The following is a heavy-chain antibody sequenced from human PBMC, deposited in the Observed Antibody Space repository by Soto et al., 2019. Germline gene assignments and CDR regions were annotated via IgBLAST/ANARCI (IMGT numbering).Heavy chain of an antibody. J-gene: IGHJ4*02. V-gene: IGHV3-11*06. CDR1: GFTFSDYY. Sequence: GGSLRLSCAASGFTFSDYYMSWIRQAPGKGLEWVSYISSSSSYTNYADSVEGRFTISRDNAKNSLYLQMNSLRAEDTAVYYCARGQIAVAGTGEPLFDHWGQGTLVTVSS. D-gene: IGHD6-19*01. CDR2: ISSSSSYT. CDR3: ARGQIAVAGTGEPLFDH.